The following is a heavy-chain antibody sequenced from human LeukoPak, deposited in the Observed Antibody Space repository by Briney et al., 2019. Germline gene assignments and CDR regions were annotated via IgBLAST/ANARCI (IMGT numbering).Heavy chain of an antibody. V-gene: IGHV4-39*07. CDR3: ARERHGVSGVCFDY. CDR1: GGSISSSSYY. J-gene: IGHJ4*02. Sequence: SETLSLTCTVSGGSISSSSYYWGWIRQPPGKGLEYIGYIYYSGSTYYNPSLKSRVTISVDTSKNQFSLKLSSVTAADTAVYYCARERHGVSGVCFDYWGQGALVTVSS. CDR2: IYYSGST. D-gene: IGHD3-10*01.